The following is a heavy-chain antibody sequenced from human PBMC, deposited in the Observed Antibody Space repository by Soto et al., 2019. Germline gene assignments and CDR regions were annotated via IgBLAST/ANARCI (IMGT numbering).Heavy chain of an antibody. J-gene: IGHJ3*02. CDR1: GGSISSSSYY. Sequence: RSLTCTVSGGSISSSSYYWGWIRQPPGKGLEWIGSIYYSGSTYYNPSLKSRVTISVDASKNQFSLKLSSVTAADTAVYYCARGMATISGAFDIWGQGTMVTVSS. CDR3: ARGMATISGAFDI. V-gene: IGHV4-39*01. D-gene: IGHD5-12*01. CDR2: IYYSGST.